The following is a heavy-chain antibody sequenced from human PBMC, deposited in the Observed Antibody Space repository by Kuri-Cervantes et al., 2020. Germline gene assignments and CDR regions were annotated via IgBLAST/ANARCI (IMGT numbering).Heavy chain of an antibody. CDR2: INPNSGGT. CDR3: ARVPYDFWSGYYGVLDY. Sequence: ASVKVSCKASGGTFSSYAVSWVRQAPGQGLEWMGWINPNSGGTNYAQKFQGWVTITRDTSASTAYMELSSLRSEDTAVYYCARVPYDFWSGYYGVLDYWGQGTLVTVSS. CDR1: GGTFSSYA. J-gene: IGHJ4*02. V-gene: IGHV1-2*04. D-gene: IGHD3-3*01.